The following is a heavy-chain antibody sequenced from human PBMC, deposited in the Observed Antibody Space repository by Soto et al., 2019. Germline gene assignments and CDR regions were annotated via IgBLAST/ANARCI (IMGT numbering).Heavy chain of an antibody. J-gene: IGHJ6*02. CDR3: ARVDPATYYDILTVSYYYYYGMDV. Sequence: ASVKVCCKASGYTFTSYGISWVRQAPGQGLEWMGWISAYNGNTNYAQKLQGRVTMTTDTSTSTAYMELRSLRSDDTAVYYCARVDPATYYDILTVSYYYYYGMDVWGQGTTVTVSS. CDR1: GYTFTSYG. CDR2: ISAYNGNT. D-gene: IGHD3-9*01. V-gene: IGHV1-18*01.